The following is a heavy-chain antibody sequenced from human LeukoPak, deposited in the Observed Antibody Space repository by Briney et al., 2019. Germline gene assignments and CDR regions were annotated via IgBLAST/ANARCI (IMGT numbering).Heavy chain of an antibody. CDR2: INHSGST. CDR3: ARAIVGVTPVFDC. J-gene: IGHJ4*02. D-gene: IGHD1-26*01. CDR1: GGSFSGYY. V-gene: IGHV4-34*01. Sequence: PSETLSLTCAVYGGSFSGYYWSWIRQPPGKGLEWIGEINHSGSTNYNPSLKSRVTISVDTSKNQFSLKLSSVTAADTAVYYCARAIVGVTPVFDCWGQGTLVTVSS.